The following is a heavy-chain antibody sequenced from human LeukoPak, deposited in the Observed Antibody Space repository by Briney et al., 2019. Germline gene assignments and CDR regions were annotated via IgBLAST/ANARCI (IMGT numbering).Heavy chain of an antibody. V-gene: IGHV4-30-2*01. CDR2: IYHSGST. J-gene: IGHJ4*02. Sequence: SETLSLTCAVSGGSISSGGYSWSWIRQPPGKGLEWIAYIYHSGSTYYNPSLKSRVTISVDTSKNQFSLKLSSVTAADTAVYYCARVQSWFGELFYGYWGQGTLVTVSS. D-gene: IGHD3-10*01. CDR1: GGSISSGGYS. CDR3: ARVQSWFGELFYGY.